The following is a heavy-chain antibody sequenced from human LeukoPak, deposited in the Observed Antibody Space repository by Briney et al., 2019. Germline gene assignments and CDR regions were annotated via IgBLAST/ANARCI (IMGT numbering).Heavy chain of an antibody. Sequence: SETLSLTCTVSGGSISSYYWSWIRQPPGKGLEWIGYIYYGGSTNYNPSLKSRVTISVDTSKNQFSLKLSSVTAADTAVYYCAGLYSSSWYEAYYYYGMDVWGQGTTVTVSS. D-gene: IGHD6-13*01. CDR3: AGLYSSSWYEAYYYYGMDV. J-gene: IGHJ6*02. CDR1: GGSISSYY. CDR2: IYYGGST. V-gene: IGHV4-59*08.